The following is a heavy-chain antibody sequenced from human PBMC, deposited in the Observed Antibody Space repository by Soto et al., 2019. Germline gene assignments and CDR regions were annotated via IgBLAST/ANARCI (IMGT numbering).Heavy chain of an antibody. J-gene: IGHJ5*02. V-gene: IGHV4-30-4*08. CDR2: IYYSGNT. CDR3: XXXXXXWQSWFDP. CDR1: GGSISSNDFY. Sequence: QVQLQESGPGLVKPSQTLSLTCIVSGGSISSNDFYWSWIRQHPGKGLEWIGYIYYSGNTYYNPSXXXXXXXXXXXXXXXXXXXXXXXXXXXXXXXXXXXXXXXWQSWFDPWGQGTLVTVSS.